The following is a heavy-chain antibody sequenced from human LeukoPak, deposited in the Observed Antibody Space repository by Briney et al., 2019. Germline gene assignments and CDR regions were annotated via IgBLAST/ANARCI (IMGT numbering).Heavy chain of an antibody. V-gene: IGHV3-7*01. J-gene: IGHJ6*02. CDR2: IKNDGSEK. CDR1: GFTFSSFW. CDR3: AVAYGLDV. Sequence: GGSLRLSCAASGFTFSSFWMSWVRQAPGKGLEWVANIKNDGSEKYYVDSVKGRFTISRDNAKKSLYLQMDSLRAEDTAVYYCAVAYGLDVWGQGTTVTVSS.